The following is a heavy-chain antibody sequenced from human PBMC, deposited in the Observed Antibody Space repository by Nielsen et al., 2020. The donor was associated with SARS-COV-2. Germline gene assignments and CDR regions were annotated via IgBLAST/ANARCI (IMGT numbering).Heavy chain of an antibody. D-gene: IGHD5-18*01. CDR2: IYYSGST. CDR3: ARGNRYGGLNWFDP. V-gene: IGHV4-30-4*01. J-gene: IGHJ5*02. CDR1: GGSISSGDYY. Sequence: SETLSLTCTVSGGSISSGDYYWSWIRQPPGKGLEWIGYIYYSGSTYYNPSLKSRVTISVDTSKNQFSLKLSSVTAADTAVYYCARGNRYGGLNWFDPWGQGTLVTVSS.